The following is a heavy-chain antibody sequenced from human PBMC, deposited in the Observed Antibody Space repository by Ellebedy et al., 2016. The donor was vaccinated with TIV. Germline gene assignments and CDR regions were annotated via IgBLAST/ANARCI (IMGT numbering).Heavy chain of an antibody. D-gene: IGHD1-1*01. Sequence: GGSLRLSCAASQLTLSMYWLTWVRQAPGKGPEWVANINQDGSVKYYVDSVKGRFTISRDNAKNALYLQMNGLRSEDTAVYHCGTDNWNDVRWGQGTLVIVSS. CDR2: INQDGSVK. CDR1: QLTLSMYW. J-gene: IGHJ1*01. CDR3: GTDNWNDVR. V-gene: IGHV3-7*01.